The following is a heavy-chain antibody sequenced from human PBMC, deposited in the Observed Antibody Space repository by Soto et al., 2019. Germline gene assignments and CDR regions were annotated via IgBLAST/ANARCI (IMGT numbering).Heavy chain of an antibody. J-gene: IGHJ4*02. Sequence: VQLVESGGGLVQPGGSLRLSCAASGFAIRSYWMSWVRQAPGKGLEWVANIKQDGSDAYYVDSVKGRFTISRDNAKNSLYLQMASLRAEDTAVYNCARQPFWGQGTLVTVSS. CDR1: GFAIRSYW. CDR3: ARQPF. V-gene: IGHV3-7*01. CDR2: IKQDGSDA.